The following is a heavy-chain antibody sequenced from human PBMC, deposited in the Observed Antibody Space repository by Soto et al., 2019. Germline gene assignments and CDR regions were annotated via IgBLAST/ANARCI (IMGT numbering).Heavy chain of an antibody. CDR3: ARDPSRVYVNADFWSGSRPFDY. D-gene: IGHD3-3*01. CDR2: IISSGSTI. J-gene: IGHJ4*02. Sequence: QVQLVESGGGLVKPGGSLRLSCAASGFTVSDYYMSWIRQAPGKGLEWVSYIISSGSTIYDASSVKGRFTISRDNAKNSPYLQMNSLRAEDTAVYYCARDPSRVYVNADFWSGSRPFDYWGQGTLVTVS. V-gene: IGHV3-11*01. CDR1: GFTVSDYY.